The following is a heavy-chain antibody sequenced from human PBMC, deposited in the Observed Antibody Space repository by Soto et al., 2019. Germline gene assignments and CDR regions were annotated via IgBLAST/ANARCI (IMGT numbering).Heavy chain of an antibody. D-gene: IGHD3-3*02. V-gene: IGHV3-74*03. Sequence: GGSLRLSCAASGLTFRSYWMHWVRQAPGKGLVWVSRINTDGSVAMYVDSVKGRFTISRDNAKNTLFLHMSSLRAEDTALYYCANIFWVSVGPDGNRWGQGTQVTVSS. CDR2: INTDGSVA. CDR3: ANIFWVSVGPDGNR. CDR1: GLTFRSYW. J-gene: IGHJ4*02.